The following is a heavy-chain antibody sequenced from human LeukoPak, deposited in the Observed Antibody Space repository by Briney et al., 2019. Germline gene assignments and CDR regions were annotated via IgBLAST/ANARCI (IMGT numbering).Heavy chain of an antibody. D-gene: IGHD6-25*01. V-gene: IGHV4-59*01. CDR1: GGSFSGYY. J-gene: IGHJ5*02. CDR3: AQGRTAAYNWFDP. Sequence: SETLSLTCAVYGGSFSGYYWSWIRQPPGKGLEWIGYIYYSGSTNYNPSLKSRVTISVDTSKNQFSLKLSSVTAADTAVYYCAQGRTAAYNWFDPWGQGTLVTVSS. CDR2: IYYSGST.